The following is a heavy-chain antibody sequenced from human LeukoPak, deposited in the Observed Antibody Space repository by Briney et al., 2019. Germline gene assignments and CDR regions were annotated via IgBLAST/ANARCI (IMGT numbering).Heavy chain of an antibody. CDR1: GGSISSGSYY. Sequence: PSETLSLTCTVSGGSISSGSYYWSWIRQPVGTGLEWIGRIYTSGSTNYNPSLKSRVTISVDTSKNQFSLKLSSVTAADTAVYYCARGVAAAAGTPFDYWGQGTLVTVSS. V-gene: IGHV4-61*02. D-gene: IGHD6-13*01. J-gene: IGHJ4*02. CDR2: IYTSGST. CDR3: ARGVAAAAGTPFDY.